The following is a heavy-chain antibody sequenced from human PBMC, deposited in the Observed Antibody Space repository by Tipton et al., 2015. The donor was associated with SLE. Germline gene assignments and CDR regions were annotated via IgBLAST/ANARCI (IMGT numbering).Heavy chain of an antibody. J-gene: IGHJ4*02. D-gene: IGHD2-21*01. V-gene: IGHV4-59*08. CDR3: ARRDCGGDCYYGH. Sequence: TLSLTCTVSGGSISSHYWSWIRQPPGKTLEWIGYIYSGGSTNYNPSLKSRVSISADTSKNEISLKMTSVTAADTAVYYCARRDCGGDCYYGHWGQGTQVTVSS. CDR1: GGSISSHY. CDR2: IYSGGST.